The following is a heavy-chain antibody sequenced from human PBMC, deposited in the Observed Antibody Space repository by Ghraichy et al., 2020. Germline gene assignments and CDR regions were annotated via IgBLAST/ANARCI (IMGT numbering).Heavy chain of an antibody. J-gene: IGHJ4*02. D-gene: IGHD3-22*01. CDR1: GFTFSDSY. CDR2: ISSGGSSI. V-gene: IGHV3-11*01. CDR3: ARSYYDSSGYDY. Sequence: GSLRLSCAASGFTFSDSYMSWIRQAPGKGLEWVSYISSGGSSIYYADSVKGRFTISRDNAKNSLYLQMNSLRAEDTAVYYCARSYYDSSGYDYWGQGTLVTVSS.